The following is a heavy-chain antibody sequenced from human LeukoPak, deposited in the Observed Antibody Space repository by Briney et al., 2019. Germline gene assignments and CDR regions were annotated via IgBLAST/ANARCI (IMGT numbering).Heavy chain of an antibody. CDR3: ARAPMGAAALY. J-gene: IGHJ4*02. CDR1: GCTFTNFD. CDR2: MNPNSGNA. V-gene: IGHV1-8*01. Sequence: ASVKVSCKASGCTFTNFDINWVRQAPGQGLEWMGWMNPNSGNAGYAQKFQGRVTLTRDTSISTAYMELSSLRSEDTAFYYCARAPMGAAALYWGQGTLVTVSS. D-gene: IGHD6-13*01.